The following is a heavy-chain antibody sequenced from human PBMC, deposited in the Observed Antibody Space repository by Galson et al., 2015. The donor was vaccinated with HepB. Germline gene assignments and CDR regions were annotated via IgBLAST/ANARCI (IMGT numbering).Heavy chain of an antibody. CDR2: IRQDGREK. Sequence: SLRLSCAASGFTFSNYWMSWVRQAPGKGLEWVANIRQDGREKYYVDSVKGRFTISRDNAKNTLYLQMSSLRVEDTAVYYCARRTGSYFDVVLGQFDYWGQGTLVTVSS. CDR3: ARRTGSYFDVVLGQFDY. CDR1: GFTFSNYW. D-gene: IGHD1-26*01. V-gene: IGHV3-7*01. J-gene: IGHJ4*02.